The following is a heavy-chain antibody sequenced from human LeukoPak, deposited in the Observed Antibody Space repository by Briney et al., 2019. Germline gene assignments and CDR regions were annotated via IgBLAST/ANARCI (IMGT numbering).Heavy chain of an antibody. CDR2: IYTSGST. Sequence: SETLSLTCTVSGGSISSYYWSWIRQPAGKGLEWVGRIYTSGSTNYNPSLKSRVTMSVDTSKNQFSLKLSSVTAADTAVYYCARARYCSSTSCYKVYYYMDVWGKGTTVTISS. V-gene: IGHV4-4*07. J-gene: IGHJ6*03. CDR3: ARARYCSSTSCYKVYYYMDV. D-gene: IGHD2-2*02. CDR1: GGSISSYY.